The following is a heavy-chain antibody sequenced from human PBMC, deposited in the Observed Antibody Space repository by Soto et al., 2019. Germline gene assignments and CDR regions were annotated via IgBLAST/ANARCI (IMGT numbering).Heavy chain of an antibody. CDR3: ARFGYGPRLYGMDV. D-gene: IGHD5-18*01. CDR2: INHSGST. CDR1: GGSFGGYY. V-gene: IGHV4-34*01. J-gene: IGHJ6*02. Sequence: SETLSLTCAVYGGSFGGYYWSWIRQPPGKGLEWIGEINHSGSTNYNPSLKSRVTISVDTSKNQFSLKLSSVTAADTAVYYCARFGYGPRLYGMDVWGQGTTVTVSS.